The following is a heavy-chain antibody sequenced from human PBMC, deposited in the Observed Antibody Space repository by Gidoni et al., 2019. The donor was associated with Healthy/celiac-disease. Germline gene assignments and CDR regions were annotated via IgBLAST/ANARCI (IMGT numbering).Heavy chain of an antibody. CDR2: IIHIFGTA. D-gene: IGHD5-18*01. CDR1: GGTFSSYA. V-gene: IGHV1-69*01. Sequence: QVQLVQSGAEVKKPGSSVKVSCKASGGTFSSYAISWVRQAPGQGLEWMGGIIHIFGTANYAQKVQGRVTITADESTSTAYMELSSLRSEDTAVYYCATVDTAMVRAYYYYYGMDVWGQGTTVTVSS. J-gene: IGHJ6*02. CDR3: ATVDTAMVRAYYYYYGMDV.